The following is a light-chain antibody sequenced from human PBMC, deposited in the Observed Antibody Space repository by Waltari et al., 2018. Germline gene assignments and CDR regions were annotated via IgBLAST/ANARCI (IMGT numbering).Light chain of an antibody. CDR1: VLAKRY. V-gene: IGLV3-27*01. CDR2: KDS. CDR3: YSVDDNKRV. Sequence: SYELTQPSSVSVSPGQTARITCPGYVLAKRYTRWFQQKPGQAPVLVIYKDSERPSGIPERFSGSSSGTTVTLTISGAQVEDEADYYCYSVDDNKRVFGGGTKLTVL. J-gene: IGLJ2*01.